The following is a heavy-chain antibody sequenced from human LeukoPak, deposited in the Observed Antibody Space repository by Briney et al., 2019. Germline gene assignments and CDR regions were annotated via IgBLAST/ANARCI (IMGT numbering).Heavy chain of an antibody. Sequence: PGGSLRLSCAASGFTFSSYAMSWVRQAPGKGLEWVSAISGSGGSTYYADSVKGRFTISRDNSKNTLYLQMNSLRAEDTAVYYCAKDGRVVVVAATLSYGWFDPWGQGTLVTVSS. D-gene: IGHD2-15*01. J-gene: IGHJ5*02. CDR1: GFTFSSYA. CDR2: ISGSGGST. CDR3: AKDGRVVVVAATLSYGWFDP. V-gene: IGHV3-23*01.